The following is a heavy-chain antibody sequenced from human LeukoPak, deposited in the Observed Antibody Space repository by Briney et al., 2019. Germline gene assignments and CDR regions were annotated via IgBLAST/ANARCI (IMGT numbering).Heavy chain of an antibody. CDR2: INHSGST. Sequence: SETLSLTCAVYGGSFSGYYWSWIRQPPGKGLEWIGEINHSGSTNYNPSLKSRVTISVDTSKNQFSLELSSVTAADTAVYYCARDTAMFSHDAFDIWGQGTMVTVSS. V-gene: IGHV4-34*01. D-gene: IGHD5-18*01. CDR1: GGSFSGYY. J-gene: IGHJ3*02. CDR3: ARDTAMFSHDAFDI.